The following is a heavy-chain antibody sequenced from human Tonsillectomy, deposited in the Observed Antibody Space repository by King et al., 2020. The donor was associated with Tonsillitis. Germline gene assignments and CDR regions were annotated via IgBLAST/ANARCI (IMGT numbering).Heavy chain of an antibody. Sequence: VQLVESGGAVVQPGGSLRLTCATSGFSSDDYAMHWVRQAPGKALEWVTVISSNGDNIYSVDSVRGRLTISRDRSKDFVYLQMKSLRVEDTDIYYCVKDRFTLPGYFHQWGQGTRFSVSS. CDR3: VKDRFTLPGYFHQ. CDR1: GFSSDDYA. CDR2: ISSNGDNI. D-gene: IGHD3-3*01. J-gene: IGHJ1*01. V-gene: IGHV3-43D*03.